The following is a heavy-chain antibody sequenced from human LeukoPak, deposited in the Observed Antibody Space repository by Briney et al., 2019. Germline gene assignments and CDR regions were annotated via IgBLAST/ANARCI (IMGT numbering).Heavy chain of an antibody. CDR3: ARTDGSPYCSGGSCCSAEFDY. Sequence: SETLSLTCTVSGGSISSYYWSWIRQPPGKGLEWIGYIYYSGSTNYNPSLKSRVTISVDTSKNQFSLKLSSVTAADTAVYYCARTDGSPYCSGGSCCSAEFDYWGQGTLVTVSS. CDR1: GGSISSYY. D-gene: IGHD2-15*01. V-gene: IGHV4-59*01. J-gene: IGHJ4*02. CDR2: IYYSGST.